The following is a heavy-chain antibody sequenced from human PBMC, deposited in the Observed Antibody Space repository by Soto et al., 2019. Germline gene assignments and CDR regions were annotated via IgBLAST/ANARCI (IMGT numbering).Heavy chain of an antibody. V-gene: IGHV3-9*02. Sequence: EVKLVESGGGLVQPGRSLRLSCAASGFTSNDYAMHWVRQAPGKGLEWVAGIYYNSDRIDYGDSVKGRFATSRDNAKNSLYLQMNSLRPDDTAVYYCVKDVLPGGADYWGPGTLVTVSS. CDR1: GFTSNDYA. CDR3: VKDVLPGGADY. J-gene: IGHJ4*02. D-gene: IGHD3-16*01. CDR2: IYYNSDRI.